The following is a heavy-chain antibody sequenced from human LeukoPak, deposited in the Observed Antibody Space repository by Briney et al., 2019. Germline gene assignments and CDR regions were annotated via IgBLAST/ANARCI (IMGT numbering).Heavy chain of an antibody. D-gene: IGHD4-11*01. V-gene: IGHV4-4*07. CDR1: GGSISSYY. CDR3: ARDLTEDYSVWFDP. CDR2: IYTSGST. J-gene: IGHJ5*02. Sequence: SETLSLTCTVSGGSISSYYWSWIRQPAGKGLEWIGRIYTSGSTNYNPPLKSRVTMSVDTSKNQFSLKLSSVTAADTAVYYCARDLTEDYSVWFDPWGQGTLVTVSS.